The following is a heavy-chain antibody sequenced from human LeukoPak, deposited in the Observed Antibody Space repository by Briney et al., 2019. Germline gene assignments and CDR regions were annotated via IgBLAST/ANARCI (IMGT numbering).Heavy chain of an antibody. CDR1: GYTFTSYY. V-gene: IGHV1-2*04. J-gene: IGHJ4*02. CDR2: INPNSGGT. D-gene: IGHD2-21*02. Sequence: ASVKVSCKASGYTFTSYYMHWVRQAPGQGLEWMGWINPNSGGTNYAQKFQGWVTMTRDTSISTAYMELSRLRSDDTAVYYCARDGLAYCGGDCYPEVGFDYWGQGTLVTVSS. CDR3: ARDGLAYCGGDCYPEVGFDY.